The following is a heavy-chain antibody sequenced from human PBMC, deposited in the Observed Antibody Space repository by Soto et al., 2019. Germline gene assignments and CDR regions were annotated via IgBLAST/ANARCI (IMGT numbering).Heavy chain of an antibody. Sequence: PSETLSLTCAVSGGSITSDDNRWSWVRQPPGKGLEWIGEIYHSGSTNYNPSLNSRVTISVDKSKNQFSLKLTSVTAADTAVYYCVSSSWYSLDYWGQGTRVTVSS. CDR2: IYHSGST. J-gene: IGHJ4*02. D-gene: IGHD6-13*01. CDR3: VSSSWYSLDY. V-gene: IGHV4-4*02. CDR1: GGSITSDDNR.